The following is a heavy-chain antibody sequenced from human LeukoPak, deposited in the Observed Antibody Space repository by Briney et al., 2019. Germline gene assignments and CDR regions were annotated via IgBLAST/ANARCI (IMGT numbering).Heavy chain of an antibody. D-gene: IGHD1-26*01. V-gene: IGHV3-21*01. CDR2: ISSSSSYI. CDR1: GFTFSSYG. J-gene: IGHJ3*02. Sequence: SGGSLRLTCAASGFTFSSYGMNWVRQAPGKGLEWVSSISSSSSYIYYADSVKGRFTISRDNAKNSLYLQMNSLRAEDTAVYYCARGAGGGNYHDAFDIWGQGTMVTVSS. CDR3: ARGAGGGNYHDAFDI.